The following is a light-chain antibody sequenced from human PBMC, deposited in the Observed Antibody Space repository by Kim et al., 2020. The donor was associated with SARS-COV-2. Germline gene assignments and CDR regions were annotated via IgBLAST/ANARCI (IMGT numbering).Light chain of an antibody. CDR1: QGISNY. CDR2: SAS. CDR3: QQSFETPPIS. J-gene: IGKJ5*01. Sequence: DIQMTQSPSSLSASVGDRITITCRASQGISNYLNWYQQKPGKAPSLLIYSASKRNGVPSRFSGSGSGTEFTLTISSLQPEDFATYFCQQSFETPPISFGQGTRLEIK. V-gene: IGKV1-39*01.